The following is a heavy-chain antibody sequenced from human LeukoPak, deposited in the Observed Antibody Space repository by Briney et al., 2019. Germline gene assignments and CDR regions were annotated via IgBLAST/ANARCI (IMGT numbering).Heavy chain of an antibody. J-gene: IGHJ4*02. D-gene: IGHD2-15*01. CDR3: ARDNFGYCSGGSCYVNLLGY. CDR1: GYTFTSYY. Sequence: ASVKVSCKASGYTFTSYYTHWVRQAPGQGLEWMGIINPSGGSTSYAQKFQGRVTMTRDTSTSTVYMELSSLRSEDTAVYYCARDNFGYCSGGSCYVNLLGYWGQGTLVTVSS. V-gene: IGHV1-46*03. CDR2: INPSGGST.